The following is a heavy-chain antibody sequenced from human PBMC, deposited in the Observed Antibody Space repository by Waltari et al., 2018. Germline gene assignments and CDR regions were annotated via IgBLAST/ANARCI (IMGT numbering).Heavy chain of an antibody. CDR2: IYYSGST. D-gene: IGHD6-13*01. CDR3: ARVREQLVDY. Sequence: QVQLQESGPGLVKPSQTLFLTCTVSGGSIRRGGYYWGWIRQHPGKGLEWIGYIYYSGSTYYNPSLKSRVTISVDTSKNQFSLKLSSVTAADTAVYYCARVREQLVDYWGQGTLVTVSS. J-gene: IGHJ4*02. CDR1: GGSIRRGGYY. V-gene: IGHV4-31*03.